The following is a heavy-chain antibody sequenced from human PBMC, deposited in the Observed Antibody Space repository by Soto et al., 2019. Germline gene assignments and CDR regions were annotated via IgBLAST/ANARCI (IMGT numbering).Heavy chain of an antibody. J-gene: IGHJ3*02. CDR2: IYYSGST. Sequence: QVQLQESGPGLVKPSQTLSLTCSVSGGSISSGGYFWSWVRQHPGKGLEWIGYIYYSGSTYYDSALKSRVTISLDTSKNQFSLKLSSVTAADTAVYYCARVGGRLLPAAFDIWGQGTMVAVSS. D-gene: IGHD1-26*01. CDR3: ARVGGRLLPAAFDI. CDR1: GGSISSGGYF. V-gene: IGHV4-31*03.